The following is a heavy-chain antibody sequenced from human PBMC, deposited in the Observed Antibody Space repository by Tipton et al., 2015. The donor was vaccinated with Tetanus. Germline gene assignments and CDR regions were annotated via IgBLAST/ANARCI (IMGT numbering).Heavy chain of an antibody. CDR2: IHYSGST. D-gene: IGHD1-1*01. CDR1: GDSISSGGHY. Sequence: TLSLTCSVSGDSISSGGHYWGWIRQHPGKGLEWIGNIHYSGSTFYNPSLKSRVTISVDTSKNQFSLKLNSVTAADTAVYYCARANNEFPKKGPFDSWGQGSLVIVSS. V-gene: IGHV4-31*03. CDR3: ARANNEFPKKGPFDS. J-gene: IGHJ4*02.